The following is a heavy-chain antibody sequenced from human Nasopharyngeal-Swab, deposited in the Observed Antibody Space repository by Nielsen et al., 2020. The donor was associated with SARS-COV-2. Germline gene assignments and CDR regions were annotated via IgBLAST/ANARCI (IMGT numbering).Heavy chain of an antibody. CDR2: ISYDGSNK. Sequence: GGSLRLSCAASGFTFSSYGMHWVRQAPGKGLEWVAVISYDGSNKYYADSVKGRFTISRDNSKNTLYLQMNSLRAEDTAVYYCARYKWELPDYFDYWGQGTLVTVSS. CDR3: ARYKWELPDYFDY. CDR1: GFTFSSYG. V-gene: IGHV3-30*03. D-gene: IGHD1-26*01. J-gene: IGHJ4*02.